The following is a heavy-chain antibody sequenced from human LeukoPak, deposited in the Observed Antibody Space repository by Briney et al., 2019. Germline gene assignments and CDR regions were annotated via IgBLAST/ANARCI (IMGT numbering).Heavy chain of an antibody. CDR1: GGSISSSSYY. Sequence: PSETLSLTCTVSGGSISSSSYYWGWIRQPPGKGLEWIGSIYYSGSTYYNPSLKSRVTISVDTSKNQFSLKLSSVTAADTAVYYCARVVPYGGSGDYWGQGTLVTVSS. CDR2: IYYSGST. V-gene: IGHV4-39*07. D-gene: IGHD5-12*01. CDR3: ARVVPYGGSGDY. J-gene: IGHJ4*02.